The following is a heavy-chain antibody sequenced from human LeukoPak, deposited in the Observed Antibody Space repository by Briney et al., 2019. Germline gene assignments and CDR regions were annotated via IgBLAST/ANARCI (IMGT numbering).Heavy chain of an antibody. Sequence: PSETLSLTCAVYGGSFSGYYWSWIRQPPGKGLEWIGEINHSGSTNYNPSLKSRVTISVDTSKNQFSLKLSSVTAADTAVYYCASFVDGTIDYWGQGTLVTVSS. J-gene: IGHJ4*02. CDR2: INHSGST. CDR1: GGSFSGYY. V-gene: IGHV4-34*01. CDR3: ASFVDGTIDY. D-gene: IGHD1-14*01.